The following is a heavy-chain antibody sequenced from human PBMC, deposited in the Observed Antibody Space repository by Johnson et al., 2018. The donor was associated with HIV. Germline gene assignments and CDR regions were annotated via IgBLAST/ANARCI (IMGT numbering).Heavy chain of an antibody. CDR2: ISFDGSNK. V-gene: IGHV3-30*03. CDR3: ARERARQELGLDGAFDI. D-gene: IGHD6-13*01. CDR1: GFTVSNNY. Sequence: QVQLVESGGALVQPGGSLRLSCAASGFTVSNNYMSWVRQAPGKGLEWVAVISFDGSNKYNADSVKGRFIISRDNSQNTLSLQMHSLRAEDTAVYYCARERARQELGLDGAFDIWGQGTTVSVS. J-gene: IGHJ3*02.